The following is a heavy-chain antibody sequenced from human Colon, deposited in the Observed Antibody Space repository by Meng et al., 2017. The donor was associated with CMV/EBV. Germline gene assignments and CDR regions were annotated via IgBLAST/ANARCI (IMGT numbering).Heavy chain of an antibody. V-gene: IGHV3-21*01. J-gene: IGHJ4*02. CDR3: ARDPYSRGYYYGGYFDY. D-gene: IGHD3-22*01. CDR2: ISSSSSYI. CDR1: GFSFSSYS. Sequence: GESLKISCAASGFSFSSYSMNWVRQAPGKGLEWVSSISSSSSYIYYADSVKGRFTISRDNAKNSLYLQMNSLRAEDTAVYYCARDPYSRGYYYGGYFDYWGQGTLVTVSS.